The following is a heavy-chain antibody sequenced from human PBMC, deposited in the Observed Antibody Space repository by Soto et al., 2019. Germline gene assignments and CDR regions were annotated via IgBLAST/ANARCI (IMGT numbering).Heavy chain of an antibody. CDR3: ARTDLKLRGLDY. D-gene: IGHD1-7*01. Sequence: QVQLVQSGTEVRKPGASVKVSCKASGYTFTSHGINWVRQAPGQGLEWMGWISGNNGNTDYVQRLQDRVTMTTATSTRTAYMDLRNLRSDDSAVYYCARTDLKLRGLDYWGQGTLVTVSS. J-gene: IGHJ4*02. CDR1: GYTFTSHG. CDR2: ISGNNGNT. V-gene: IGHV1-18*01.